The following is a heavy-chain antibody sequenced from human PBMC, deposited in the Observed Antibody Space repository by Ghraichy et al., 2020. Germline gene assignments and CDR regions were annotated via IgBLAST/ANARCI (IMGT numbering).Heavy chain of an antibody. J-gene: IGHJ5*02. D-gene: IGHD2-2*01. Sequence: SETLSLTCTVSGGSISSGGYYWSWIRQHPGKGLEWIGYIYYSGSTYYNPSLKSRVTISVDTSKNQFSLKLSSVTAADTAVYYCARATYSSSYAFNWFDPWGQGTLVTVSS. CDR3: ARATYSSSYAFNWFDP. CDR2: IYYSGST. V-gene: IGHV4-31*03. CDR1: GGSISSGGYY.